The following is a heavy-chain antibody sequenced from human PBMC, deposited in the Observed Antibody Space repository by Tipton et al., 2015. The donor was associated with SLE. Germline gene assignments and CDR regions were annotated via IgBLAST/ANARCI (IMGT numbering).Heavy chain of an antibody. V-gene: IGHV4-59*12. CDR2: VYYSGST. CDR1: GGSMTNYY. D-gene: IGHD3-3*01. J-gene: IGHJ3*02. Sequence: TLSLTCIVSGGSMTNYYWSWIRQPPGKGLEWIGYVYYSGSTNYNPSLQSRVTVPVDTSKNHFSLTLSSVTAADTAVYYCAREEENDFWSGGDAFDIWGQGTMVTVSS. CDR3: AREEENDFWSGGDAFDI.